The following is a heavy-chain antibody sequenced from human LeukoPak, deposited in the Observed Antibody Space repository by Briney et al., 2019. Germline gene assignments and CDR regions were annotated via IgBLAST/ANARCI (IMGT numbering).Heavy chain of an antibody. Sequence: KTSETLSLTCAVYGGSFSGYYWSWIRQPPGKGLEWIGEINHSGSTNYNPSLKSRVTISVDTSKNQFSLKLSSVTAADTAVYYCARDYGTYYDFWSGYSTEYYFDYWGQGTLVTVSS. CDR1: GGSFSGYY. D-gene: IGHD3-3*01. V-gene: IGHV4-34*01. J-gene: IGHJ4*02. CDR2: INHSGST. CDR3: ARDYGTYYDFWSGYSTEYYFDY.